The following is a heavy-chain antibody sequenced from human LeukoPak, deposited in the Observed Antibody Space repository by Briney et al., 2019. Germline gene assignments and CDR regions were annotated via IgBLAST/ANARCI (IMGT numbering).Heavy chain of an antibody. CDR2: ISAYNGNT. Sequence: GASVKVSCKASVYTFTSYGISWVRQAPGQGLEWMGWISAYNGNTNYAQKLQGRVTMTTDTSTSTAYMELRSLRSDDTAVYYCARVAERAYDSGGYPQDWGQGTLVTVSS. D-gene: IGHD3-22*01. J-gene: IGHJ4*02. CDR1: VYTFTSYG. CDR3: ARVAERAYDSGGYPQD. V-gene: IGHV1-18*01.